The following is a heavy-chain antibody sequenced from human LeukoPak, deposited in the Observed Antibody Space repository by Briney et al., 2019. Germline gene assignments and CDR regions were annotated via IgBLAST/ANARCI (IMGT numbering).Heavy chain of an antibody. J-gene: IGHJ4*02. V-gene: IGHV3-23*01. CDR2: ISGSGGST. D-gene: IGHD3-9*01. Sequence: PGGSLRLSCAASGFTFSSYAMSWVRQAPGKGLEWVSAISGSGGSTYYADSVKGRFTISRDNSKNTLYLQMNSLRAEDTAVYYCAKFVLRYSDWLTNYFDYWGQGTLVTVSS. CDR1: GFTFSSYA. CDR3: AKFVLRYSDWLTNYFDY.